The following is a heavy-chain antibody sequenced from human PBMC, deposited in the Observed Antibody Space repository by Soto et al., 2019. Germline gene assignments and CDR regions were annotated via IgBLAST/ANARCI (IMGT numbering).Heavy chain of an antibody. CDR3: ARNRRGGGYYFDY. Sequence: PGGSLRLSCAASGFTFSSYGMHWVRRAPGKGLEWVAVIWYDGSNKYYADTVKGRFTISRDNSKNTLYLQMNSLRAEDTAFYYCARNRRGGGYYFDYWGQGALVTVSS. V-gene: IGHV3-33*01. CDR2: IWYDGSNK. CDR1: GFTFSSYG. J-gene: IGHJ4*02.